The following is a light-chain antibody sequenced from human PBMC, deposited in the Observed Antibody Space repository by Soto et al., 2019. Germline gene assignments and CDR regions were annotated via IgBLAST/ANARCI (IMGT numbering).Light chain of an antibody. J-gene: IGKJ1*01. Sequence: DIQMTQSPSTLSASEGDRVTITCRASQNINNLLAWYQQKPGKAPKLLIYEASRSESGVPSRFSGSGSGTEFTLTISSLQPDDFASYYCQQYHSYPWTFGQGTKVEIK. CDR3: QQYHSYPWT. CDR2: EAS. CDR1: QNINNL. V-gene: IGKV1-5*03.